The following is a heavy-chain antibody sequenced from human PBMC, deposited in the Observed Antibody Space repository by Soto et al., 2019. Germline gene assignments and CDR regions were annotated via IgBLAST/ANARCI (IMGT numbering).Heavy chain of an antibody. CDR1: GYTFTGYY. CDR2: INPNSGGT. CDR3: AREWWWGDYADSDAFDI. V-gene: IGHV1-2*04. J-gene: IGHJ3*02. D-gene: IGHD4-17*01. Sequence: ASVKVSCKASGYTFTGYYMRWVRQAPGQGLEWMGWINPNSGGTNYAQKFQGWVTMTRDTSISTAYMELSRLRSDDTAVYYCAREWWWGDYADSDAFDIWGQGTMVTVSS.